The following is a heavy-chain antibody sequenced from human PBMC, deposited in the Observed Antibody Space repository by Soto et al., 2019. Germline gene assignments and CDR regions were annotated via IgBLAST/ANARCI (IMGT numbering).Heavy chain of an antibody. Sequence: EVQLLESGGGLGQPGGSLRLSCEASGFTFWNYAMTWVRQAPGKGPEWVSSISRNGDRTYYVDSVKGRFIISRDNSENPLFLQMDSLRAEDAAIYYCVKDWSGETCPCMDVWGQGTTVTVSS. CDR2: ISRNGDRT. CDR1: GFTFWNYA. D-gene: IGHD3-3*01. CDR3: VKDWSGETCPCMDV. V-gene: IGHV3-23*01. J-gene: IGHJ6*02.